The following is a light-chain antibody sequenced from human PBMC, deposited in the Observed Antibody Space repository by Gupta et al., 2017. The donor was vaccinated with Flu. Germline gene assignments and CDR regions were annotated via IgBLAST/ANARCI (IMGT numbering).Light chain of an antibody. CDR3: QHSYSTPALT. V-gene: IGKV1-39*01. CDR1: QSIRSY. Sequence: DIQCTQSPSSLSASVGDRVTITRRASQSIRSYLNWYQQKPGKAPKLLIYAASSLQSGVPERFSGSGSGTDFTLTISGVQPEDVASYYCQHSYSTPALTFGGGTKVEIK. J-gene: IGKJ4*01. CDR2: AAS.